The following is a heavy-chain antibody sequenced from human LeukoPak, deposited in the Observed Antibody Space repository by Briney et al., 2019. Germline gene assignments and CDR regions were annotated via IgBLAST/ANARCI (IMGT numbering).Heavy chain of an antibody. CDR3: AKEMLPAPQWYPESKDAFDI. CDR1: GFTFSSYA. Sequence: PGGSLRLSCAASGFTFSSYAMSWVRQAPGKGLEWVSAISGSGGSTYYADSVKGRFTISRDNSKNTLYLQMNSLRAEDTAVYYCAKEMLPAPQWYPESKDAFDIWGQGTMVTVSS. V-gene: IGHV3-23*01. J-gene: IGHJ3*02. CDR2: ISGSGGST. D-gene: IGHD6-19*01.